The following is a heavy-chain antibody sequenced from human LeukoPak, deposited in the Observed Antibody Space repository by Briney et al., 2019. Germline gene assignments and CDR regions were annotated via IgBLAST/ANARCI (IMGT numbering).Heavy chain of an antibody. CDR1: GYTFTSYG. J-gene: IGHJ4*02. CDR3: ARDGPRWSEEYDY. CDR2: ISAYNGNA. Sequence: ASVKVSCKASGYTFTSYGISWVRHAPVQGLEWMGWISAYNGNANYAQKLQGRVTMTTDTSTSTAYMELRSLRSDGTAVYYCARDGPRWSEEYDYWGQGTLVTVSS. D-gene: IGHD2/OR15-2a*01. V-gene: IGHV1-18*01.